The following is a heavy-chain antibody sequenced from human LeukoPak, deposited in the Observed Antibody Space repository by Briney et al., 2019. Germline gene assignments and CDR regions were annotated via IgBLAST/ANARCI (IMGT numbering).Heavy chain of an antibody. Sequence: SETLSLTCTVSGGSISSYYWSWIRQPPGKGLEWIGYIYYSGSTNYNPSLKSRVTISVDTSKNQFSLKLSSVTAADTAVYYCARGGIWRIYAGAFDYWGQGTLVTVSS. CDR2: IYYSGST. CDR3: ARGGIWRIYAGAFDY. J-gene: IGHJ4*02. V-gene: IGHV4-59*01. CDR1: GGSISSYY. D-gene: IGHD5-12*01.